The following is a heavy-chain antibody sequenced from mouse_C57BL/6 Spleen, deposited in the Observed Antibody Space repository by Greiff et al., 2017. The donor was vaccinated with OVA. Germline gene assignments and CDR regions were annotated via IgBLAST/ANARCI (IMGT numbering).Heavy chain of an antibody. CDR2: INPNNGGT. D-gene: IGHD1-1*01. CDR3: ARGVVTTVVATRYFDV. Sequence: VHVKQSGPELVKPGASVKIPCKASGYTFTDYNMDWVKQSHGKSLEWIGDINPNNGGTIYNQKFKGKATLTVDKSSSTAYMELRSLTSEETAVYYCARGVVTTVVATRYFDVWGTGTTVTVSS. J-gene: IGHJ1*03. CDR1: GYTFTDYN. V-gene: IGHV1-18*01.